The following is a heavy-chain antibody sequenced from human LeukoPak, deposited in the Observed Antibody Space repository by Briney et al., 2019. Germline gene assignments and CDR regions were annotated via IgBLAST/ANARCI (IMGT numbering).Heavy chain of an antibody. CDR1: GYTFTGYY. Sequence: ASVKVSCKASGYTFTGYYMHWARQAPGQGLEWMGWINPNSGGTNYAQKFQGRVTMTRDTSISTAYMELSRLRSDDTAVYYCARKSFRRGYSGYDLDYWGQGTLVTVSS. V-gene: IGHV1-2*02. CDR3: ARKSFRRGYSGYDLDY. CDR2: INPNSGGT. J-gene: IGHJ4*02. D-gene: IGHD5-12*01.